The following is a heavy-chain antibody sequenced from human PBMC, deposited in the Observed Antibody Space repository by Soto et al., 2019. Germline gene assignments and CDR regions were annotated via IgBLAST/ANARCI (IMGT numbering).Heavy chain of an antibody. D-gene: IGHD1-26*01. CDR2: IYSSGSA. V-gene: IGHV4-4*07. Sequence: SETMSLTCTVSGGSIYTYSWTWLRQPAGKGLEWIGHIYSSGSANYNPSLKSRVSMSVDTSKNQFSLKLNSVTAADTAVYYCATIVGANDYWGQGALVTVSS. CDR3: ATIVGANDY. J-gene: IGHJ4*02. CDR1: GGSIYTYS.